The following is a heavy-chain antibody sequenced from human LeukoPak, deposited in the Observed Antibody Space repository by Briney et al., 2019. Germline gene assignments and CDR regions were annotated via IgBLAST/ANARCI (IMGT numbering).Heavy chain of an antibody. CDR2: INHSGST. D-gene: IGHD6-6*01. V-gene: IGHV4-34*01. Sequence: SETLSLTCAVHGGSFTGFYWSWIRQPPGKGLEWIGEINHSGSTNYNPSLKSRVTISVDTSKNQFSLKLSSVTAADTAVYYCAISIAALRSDYWGQGTLVTVSS. CDR3: AISIAALRSDY. CDR1: GGSFTGFY. J-gene: IGHJ4*02.